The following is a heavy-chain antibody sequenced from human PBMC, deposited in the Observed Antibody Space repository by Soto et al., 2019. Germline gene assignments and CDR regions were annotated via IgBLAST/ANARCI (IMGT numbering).Heavy chain of an antibody. CDR1: GFTFSSYG. J-gene: IGHJ4*02. CDR3: AKDNYGGNSGDY. CDR2: ISYDGSNK. V-gene: IGHV3-30*18. D-gene: IGHD4-17*01. Sequence: GGSLRLSCAASGFTFSSYGMHWVRQAPGKGLEWVAVISYDGSNKYYADSVKGRFTISRDNSKNTLYLQMNSLRAEDTAVYYCAKDNYGGNSGDYWGQGNLVTVSS.